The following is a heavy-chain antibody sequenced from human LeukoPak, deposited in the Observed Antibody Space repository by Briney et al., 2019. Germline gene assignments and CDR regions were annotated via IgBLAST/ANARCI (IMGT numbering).Heavy chain of an antibody. J-gene: IGHJ4*02. CDR3: ALWFGESPDYYFDY. CDR1: GFTFSSYG. CDR2: ISGSGGST. Sequence: GGSLSLSCAASGFTFSSYGMSWVRQAPGKGLEWVSAISGSGGSTYYADSVKGRFTISRDNSKNTLYLQMNSLRAEDTAVYYCALWFGESPDYYFDYWGQGTLVTVSS. D-gene: IGHD3-10*01. V-gene: IGHV3-23*01.